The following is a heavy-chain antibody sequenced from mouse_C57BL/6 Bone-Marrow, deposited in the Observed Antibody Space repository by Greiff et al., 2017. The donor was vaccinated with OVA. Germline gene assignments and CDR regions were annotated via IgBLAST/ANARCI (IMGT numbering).Heavy chain of an antibody. Sequence: VQLQQSGPELVRPGASVKISCKAPGYTFTSYWMQWVRQRPGQGLEWIGEIFPGSGSTYYNEKFKGKATLTVDTSSSTAYMQLSSLTSEDSAVYFCARSGYSWGQGTLVTVSA. CDR1: GYTFTSYW. CDR3: ARSGYS. CDR2: IFPGSGST. D-gene: IGHD2-3*01. V-gene: IGHV1-56*01. J-gene: IGHJ3*01.